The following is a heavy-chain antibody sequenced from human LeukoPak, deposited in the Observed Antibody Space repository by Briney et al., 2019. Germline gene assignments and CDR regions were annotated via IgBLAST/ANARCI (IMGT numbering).Heavy chain of an antibody. CDR3: ARDRWELLRWFDP. CDR1: GGSISSSSYY. J-gene: IGHJ5*02. CDR2: IYYSGST. D-gene: IGHD1-26*01. Sequence: SETLSLTCTVSGGSISSSSYYWGWIRQPPGEGREWLGSIYYSGSTYYNPSLKSRVTISVDTSKNQFSLKLSSVTAADTAVYYCARDRWELLRWFDPWGQGTLVTVSS. V-gene: IGHV4-39*07.